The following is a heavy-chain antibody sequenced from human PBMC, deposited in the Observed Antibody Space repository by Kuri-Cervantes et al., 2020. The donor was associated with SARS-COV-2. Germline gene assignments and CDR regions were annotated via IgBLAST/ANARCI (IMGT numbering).Heavy chain of an antibody. J-gene: IGHJ3*02. Sequence: GESLKISCAASGFTFSAHYMTWIRQAPAKGLEWISYISSRDNIIYYADSVKGRFTISRDNAKNSLYLQMNSLRAEDTAVYYCTRDQVYDFLSGSADDAFDIWGQGTMVTVSS. CDR3: TRDQVYDFLSGSADDAFDI. CDR1: GFTFSAHY. CDR2: ISSRDNII. V-gene: IGHV3-11*01. D-gene: IGHD3-3*01.